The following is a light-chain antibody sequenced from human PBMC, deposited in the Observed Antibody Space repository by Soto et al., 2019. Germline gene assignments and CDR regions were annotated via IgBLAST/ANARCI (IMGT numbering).Light chain of an antibody. Sequence: DIQMTQSPSSLSASVGDRVTITCQASQDISNYLNWYQQKPGKAPKLLIYDASNLETGVPSRFSASESGTDFTFTISSLQPEDIAKDYCQKYDNLRCTFGQGTKVEIK. CDR1: QDISNY. CDR2: DAS. CDR3: QKYDNLRCT. V-gene: IGKV1-33*01. J-gene: IGKJ1*01.